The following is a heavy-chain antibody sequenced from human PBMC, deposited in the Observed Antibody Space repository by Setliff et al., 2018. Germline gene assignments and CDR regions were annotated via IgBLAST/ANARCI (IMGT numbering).Heavy chain of an antibody. J-gene: IGHJ4*02. V-gene: IGHV4-4*07. Sequence: PSETLSLTFTVSGDSISNYYWNWIRQPAGKGLEWIGRIYVTESTRYNPSLKSRVTLSIDTSKNQFSLKLSSVTAADAALYYCAASRAYTGAVEEWFLPKTFDFWGQGSPVTVSS. CDR3: AASRAYTGAVEEWFLPKTFDF. D-gene: IGHD3-10*01. CDR2: IYVTEST. CDR1: GDSISNYY.